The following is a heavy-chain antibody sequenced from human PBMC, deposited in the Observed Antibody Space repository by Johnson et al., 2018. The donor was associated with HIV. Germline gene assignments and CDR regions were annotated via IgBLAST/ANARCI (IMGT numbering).Heavy chain of an antibody. V-gene: IGHV3-23*04. D-gene: IGHD1-26*01. J-gene: IGHJ3*02. CDR3: VRRVGVSTFDI. CDR2: ISGSGGST. CDR1: GFIFDDYA. Sequence: VQLVESGGGLVQPGRSLRLTCAASGFIFDDYAMYWVRQAPGKGLEWVSAISGSGGSTYYADSVKGRFTISRDNSKNTLYLQMGSRRPEDMAVYYCVRRVGVSTFDIWGQGTTVIVSS.